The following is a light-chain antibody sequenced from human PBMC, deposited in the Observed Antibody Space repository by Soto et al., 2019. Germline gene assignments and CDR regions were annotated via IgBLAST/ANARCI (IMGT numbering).Light chain of an antibody. Sequence: DVVMNQTPVSLSVTPGQAASISCKSTLSLLYSDGKTYLYWYLQKPGKAPQLLIYEGSRRSSGVPERFSGTGSGTDFTLTISRVEADDVGIYYGLQSIYLPLTFGGGTTVEIK. J-gene: IGKJ4*01. V-gene: IGKV2-29*03. CDR2: EGS. CDR1: LSLLYSDGKTY. CDR3: LQSIYLPLT.